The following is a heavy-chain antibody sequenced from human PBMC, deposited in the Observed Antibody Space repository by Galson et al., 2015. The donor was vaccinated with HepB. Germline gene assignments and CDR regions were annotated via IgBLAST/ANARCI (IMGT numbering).Heavy chain of an antibody. D-gene: IGHD5-24*01. CDR2: ISSSSSYI. Sequence: SLRLSCAASGFTFSSYSMNWVRQAPGKGLEWVSSISSSSSYIYYADSVKGRFTISRDNAKNSLYLQMNSLRAEDTAVYYCASLLGYKLVRQPGVDYWGQGTLVTVSS. CDR3: ASLLGYKLVRQPGVDY. J-gene: IGHJ4*02. CDR1: GFTFSSYS. V-gene: IGHV3-21*01.